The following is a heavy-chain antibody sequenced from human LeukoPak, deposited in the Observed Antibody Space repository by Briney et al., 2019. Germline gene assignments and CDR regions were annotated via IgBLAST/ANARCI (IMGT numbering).Heavy chain of an antibody. J-gene: IGHJ3*02. Sequence: PSETLSLTCSVSGYSIGSGYDWAWIRQPPGKGLEWIGSINYGGRPYFNPSLKSRVTISVDTSQNQFSLKLSSVTAADTAVYYCASTIRGPFDIWGQGTMVTVSS. CDR1: GYSIGSGYD. D-gene: IGHD3-10*01. CDR2: INYGGRP. CDR3: ASTIRGPFDI. V-gene: IGHV4-38-2*02.